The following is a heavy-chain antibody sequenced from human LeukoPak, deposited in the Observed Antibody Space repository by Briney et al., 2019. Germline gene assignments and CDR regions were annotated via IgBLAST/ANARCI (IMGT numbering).Heavy chain of an antibody. CDR2: INSDGSST. J-gene: IGHJ3*02. CDR1: GFTFSSYW. CDR3: AKDAGGNYGSSGYYYRDAFDI. D-gene: IGHD3-22*01. V-gene: IGHV3-74*01. Sequence: PGGSLRLSCAASGFTFSSYWMHWVRQAPGKGLVWVSRINSDGSSTSYADSVKGRFTISRDNSKNTLYLQMNSLRAEDTAVYYCAKDAGGNYGSSGYYYRDAFDIWGQGTMVTVSS.